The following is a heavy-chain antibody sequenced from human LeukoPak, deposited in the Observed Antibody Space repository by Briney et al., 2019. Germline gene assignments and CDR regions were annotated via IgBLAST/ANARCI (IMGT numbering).Heavy chain of an antibody. J-gene: IGHJ4*02. CDR2: IHYSETT. CDR1: GGSISNSSYY. CDR3: ARGPTYQPIDY. D-gene: IGHD2-2*01. V-gene: IGHV4-39*02. Sequence: SETLSLTCTVSGGSISNSSYYWGWIRQPPGKGLEWIGNIHYSETTYYNPSLKSRVTISVDTSKNHFSLKLSSVTAADTAVYYCARGPTYQPIDYWGQGTLVTVSS.